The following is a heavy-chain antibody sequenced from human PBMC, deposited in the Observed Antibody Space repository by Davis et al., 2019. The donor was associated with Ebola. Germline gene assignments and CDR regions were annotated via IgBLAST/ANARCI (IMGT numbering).Heavy chain of an antibody. CDR2: ISYDGSNK. D-gene: IGHD2-15*01. Sequence: GESLKISCAASGFTFSSYGMHWVRQAPGKGLEWVAVISYDGSNKYYADSVKGRFTISSDNSKNTLYLQMNSLRAEDTAVYYCAKGSNLDYWGQGTLVTVSS. V-gene: IGHV3-30*18. J-gene: IGHJ4*02. CDR1: GFTFSSYG. CDR3: AKGSNLDY.